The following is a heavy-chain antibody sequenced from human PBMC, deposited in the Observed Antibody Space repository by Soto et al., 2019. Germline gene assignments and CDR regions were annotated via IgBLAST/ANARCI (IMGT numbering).Heavy chain of an antibody. V-gene: IGHV4-39*01. D-gene: IGHD3-3*01. Sequence: QLQLQESGPGLVKPSETLSLTCTVSGGSISSSSYYWGWIRQPPGKGLEWIGSIYYSGSPYYNPSLKSRATISVDTSTNQFSLKLSSVTAADTAVYYCASSSITIFGVVISYSYFDYWGQGTMVTVSS. CDR2: IYYSGSP. J-gene: IGHJ4*02. CDR3: ASSSITIFGVVISYSYFDY. CDR1: GGSISSSSYY.